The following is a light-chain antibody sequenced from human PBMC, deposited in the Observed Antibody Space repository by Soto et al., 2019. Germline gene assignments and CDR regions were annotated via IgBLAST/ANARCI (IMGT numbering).Light chain of an antibody. CDR2: GAS. Sequence: EIVLTQSPGTLSLSPGEGATLSCRASQSVSTNFFAWYQQKPGQAPRLLIYGASTRATGIPDRFSGSGSGTDFTLNISRLEPADVAVYYCQQYGITSWTFGQGTKVEIK. J-gene: IGKJ1*01. CDR3: QQYGITSWT. V-gene: IGKV3-20*01. CDR1: QSVSTNF.